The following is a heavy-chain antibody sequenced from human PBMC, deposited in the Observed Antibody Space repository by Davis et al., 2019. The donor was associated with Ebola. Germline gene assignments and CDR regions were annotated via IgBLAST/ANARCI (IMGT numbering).Heavy chain of an antibody. V-gene: IGHV1-18*01. CDR3: ARTVGHWFDP. CDR2: ISAYNGNT. J-gene: IGHJ5*02. Sequence: ASVKVSCKASGGTFSSYAISWVRQAPGQGLEWMRWISAYNGNTNYAQKLQGRVTMTTDTSTSTAYMELRSLRSDDTAVYYCARTVGHWFDPWGQGTLVTVSS. CDR1: GGTFSSYA.